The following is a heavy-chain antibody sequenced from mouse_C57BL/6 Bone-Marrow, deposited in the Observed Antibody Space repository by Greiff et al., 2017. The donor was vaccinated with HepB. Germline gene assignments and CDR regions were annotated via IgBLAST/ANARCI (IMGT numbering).Heavy chain of an antibody. CDR1: GYTFTSYG. Sequence: VQGVESGAELARPGASVKLSCKASGYTFTSYGISWVKQRTGQGLEWIGEIYPRSGNTYYNEKFKGKATLTADKSSSTAYMELRSLTSEDSAVYFCELGRGHFDYWGQGTTLTVSS. CDR3: ELGRGHFDY. D-gene: IGHD4-1*01. CDR2: IYPRSGNT. J-gene: IGHJ2*01. V-gene: IGHV1-81*01.